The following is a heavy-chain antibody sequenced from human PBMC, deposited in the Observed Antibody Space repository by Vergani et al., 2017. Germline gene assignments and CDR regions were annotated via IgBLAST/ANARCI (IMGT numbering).Heavy chain of an antibody. J-gene: IGHJ6*03. V-gene: IGHV1-2*02. CDR2: INPNSGGT. CDR1: GYTFTGYY. D-gene: IGHD2-2*01. CDR3: ASHSLIVGVPDAFDYYYYMDV. Sequence: QVQLVQSGAEVKKPGASVKVSCKASGYTFTGYYMHWVRQAPGQGLEWMGWINPNSGGTNCAQKFQGRVTMTRDTSISTAYMERSRLRSDDTAVYYCASHSLIVGVPDAFDYYYYMDVWGEGTTVTVSS.